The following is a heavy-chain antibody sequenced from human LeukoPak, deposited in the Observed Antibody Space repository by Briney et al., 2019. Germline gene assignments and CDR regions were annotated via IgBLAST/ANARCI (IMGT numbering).Heavy chain of an antibody. CDR3: ASRGRSSSWYA. CDR2: IYSGGNT. D-gene: IGHD6-13*01. V-gene: IGHV3-53*01. Sequence: GGSLRRSCAASGFTVSSNYMSWVRQAPGKGLEWVSVIYSGGNTYYADSVKGRFTISRDNAKNSLYLQMNSLRAEDTAVYYCASRGRSSSWYAWGQGTLVTVSS. J-gene: IGHJ4*02. CDR1: GFTVSSNY.